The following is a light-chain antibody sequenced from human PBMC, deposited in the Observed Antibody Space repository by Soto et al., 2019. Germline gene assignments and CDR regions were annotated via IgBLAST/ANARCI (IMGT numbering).Light chain of an antibody. CDR1: QSVSSSY. CDR3: QQYGTSEII. V-gene: IGKV3-20*01. CDR2: GAS. Sequence: IVLTHSPGTLSLSQGERATLSCRASQSVSSSYLAWYQQKPGQAPRLLIYGASSRATGIPDRFSGSGSGTEFTLTISSLQSEDFAVFYCQQYGTSEIIFGQVRRLEIK. J-gene: IGKJ5*01.